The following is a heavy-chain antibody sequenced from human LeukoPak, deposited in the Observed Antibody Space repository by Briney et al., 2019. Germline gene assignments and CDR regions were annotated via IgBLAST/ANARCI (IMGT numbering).Heavy chain of an antibody. D-gene: IGHD3-22*01. V-gene: IGHV1-69*04. CDR3: ARDARYYDSSGYGDY. Sequence: SAKVSCKASGGTFSSYAISWVRQAPGQGLGWMGRIIPILGIADYAQKFQGRVTITADKSTSTAYMELSSLRSEDTAVYYCARDARYYDSSGYGDYWGQGTLVTVSS. CDR2: IIPILGIA. CDR1: GGTFSSYA. J-gene: IGHJ4*02.